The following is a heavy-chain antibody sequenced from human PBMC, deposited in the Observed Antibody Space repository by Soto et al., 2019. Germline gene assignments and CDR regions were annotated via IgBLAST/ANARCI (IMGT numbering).Heavy chain of an antibody. D-gene: IGHD2-2*01. CDR2: ISAYNGNT. CDR3: ARDQDIVVVPAAPGNY. J-gene: IGHJ4*02. Sequence: ASVKVSCKASGYTFTSYVISWVRRAPGEGLEWMGWISAYNGNTNYAQKLQGRVTMTTDTSTSAAYMELRSLRSDDTAVYYCARDQDIVVVPAAPGNYWGQGTLVTVSS. V-gene: IGHV1-18*01. CDR1: GYTFTSYV.